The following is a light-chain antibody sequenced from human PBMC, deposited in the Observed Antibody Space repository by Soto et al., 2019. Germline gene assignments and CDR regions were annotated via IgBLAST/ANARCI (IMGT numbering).Light chain of an antibody. CDR2: GES. CDR1: QSVSTN. CDR3: QQYYSWPS. V-gene: IGKV3-15*01. J-gene: IGKJ5*01. Sequence: EIVLTQSPATLSVSPGGRVTLSCRASQSVSTNLAWYQQTPGQDPRLLIYGESTRATGIPGRFSGSGSGTEFTLTISSLESEDFAVYYCQQYYSWPSFGQGTRLEIK.